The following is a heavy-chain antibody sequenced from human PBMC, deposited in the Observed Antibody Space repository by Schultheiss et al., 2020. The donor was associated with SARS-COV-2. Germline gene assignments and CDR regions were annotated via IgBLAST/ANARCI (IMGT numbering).Heavy chain of an antibody. J-gene: IGHJ4*02. CDR1: GFTFSNAW. CDR3: TTDSAVTTASDY. CDR2: IQSKIEDGTT. D-gene: IGHD4-17*01. Sequence: GGSLRLSCVASGFTFSNAWMSWVRQAPGKGLEWVGRIQSKIEDGTTDYAAPVKGRFTISRDDSKNTLFLQASSLKIEDTGVYYCTTDSAVTTASDYWGQGTLVTVSS. V-gene: IGHV3-15*01.